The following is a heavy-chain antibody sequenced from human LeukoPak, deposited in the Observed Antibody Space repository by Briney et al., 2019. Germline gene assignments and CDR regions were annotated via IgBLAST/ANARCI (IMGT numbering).Heavy chain of an antibody. CDR1: GLPIADFA. CDR2: ISGDGVST. V-gene: IGHV3-43*02. Sequence: PGGSLRLSCVASGLPIADFAMHWVRQGPGKGLEWVSLISGDGVSTFYADSVKGRFTISRDNSKNTLYLQMKSLRAEDTAVYYCARDFYCSRTSCYAPSFDYWGQGTLVTVSS. J-gene: IGHJ4*02. D-gene: IGHD2-2*01. CDR3: ARDFYCSRTSCYAPSFDY.